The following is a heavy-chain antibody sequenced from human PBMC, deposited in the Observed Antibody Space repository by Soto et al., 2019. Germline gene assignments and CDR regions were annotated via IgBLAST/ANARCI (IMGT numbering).Heavy chain of an antibody. D-gene: IGHD3-10*01. CDR1: GFIFSSYW. CDR3: ARATGADKEDY. J-gene: IGHJ4*02. V-gene: IGHV3-7*04. Sequence: EVQLVESGGGLVQPGGSLRLSCSASGFIFSSYWMSWLRQAPGKGLEWVASMNEYGSERYYVDSVKGRFTISRDNAKNSLDLQMDSLRAEETAVYYCARATGADKEDYWGQGTLVTVSS. CDR2: MNEYGSER.